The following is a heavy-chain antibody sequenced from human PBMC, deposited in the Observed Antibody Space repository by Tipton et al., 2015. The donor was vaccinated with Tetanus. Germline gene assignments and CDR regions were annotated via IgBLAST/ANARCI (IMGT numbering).Heavy chain of an antibody. J-gene: IGHJ4*02. D-gene: IGHD6-6*01. Sequence: TLSLTCTVSGDSISSGGPYWSWIRQFPGKGLEWMGYIHHTGSTYYNPSLKTRITLSVDTSKSQFSLKLTSVTAGDTAVYFCVKFEYRTSFASWGQGALVTVSS. CDR1: GDSISSGGPY. V-gene: IGHV4-31*03. CDR2: IHHTGST. CDR3: VKFEYRTSFAS.